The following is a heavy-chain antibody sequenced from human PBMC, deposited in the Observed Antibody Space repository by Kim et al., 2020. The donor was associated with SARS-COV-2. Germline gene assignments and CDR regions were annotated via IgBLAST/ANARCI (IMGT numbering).Heavy chain of an antibody. D-gene: IGHD4-17*01. CDR2: IYYSGST. J-gene: IGHJ2*01. Sequence: SETLSLICTVSGGSISSGGYYWSWIRQHPGKGLEWIGYIYYSGSTYYNPSLKSRVTISVDTSKNQFSLKLSSVTAADTAVYYCARVTVTNWYFDLWGRGTLVTVSS. V-gene: IGHV4-31*03. CDR3: ARVTVTNWYFDL. CDR1: GGSISSGGYY.